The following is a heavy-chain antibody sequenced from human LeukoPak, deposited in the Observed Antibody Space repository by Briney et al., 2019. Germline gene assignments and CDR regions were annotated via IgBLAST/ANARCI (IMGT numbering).Heavy chain of an antibody. V-gene: IGHV1-69*06. CDR1: GGTFSSYA. D-gene: IGHD3-3*01. CDR2: IIPIFGTA. J-gene: IGHJ4*02. Sequence: SVKVSCKASGGTFSSYAISWVRQAPGQGLEWMGGIIPIFGTANYAQKFQGRVTITADKSTSTAYMELSSLRSDDTAVYYCARSITIFGVATLGYWGQGTLVTVSS. CDR3: ARSITIFGVATLGY.